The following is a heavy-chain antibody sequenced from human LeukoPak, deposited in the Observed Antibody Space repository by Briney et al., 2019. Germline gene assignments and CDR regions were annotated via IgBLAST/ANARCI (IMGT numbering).Heavy chain of an antibody. CDR3: ARDSYDSSGFLYAFDI. Sequence: SETLSLTCTVSGGSISSYYWSWIRQPPGKGLEWIGYIHNSGSTNYNPSLKSRVAISVDTSKNQFSLKLSSVTAADTAVYHCARDSYDSSGFLYAFDIWGQGTMVTVPS. CDR1: GGSISSYY. CDR2: IHNSGST. J-gene: IGHJ3*02. D-gene: IGHD3-22*01. V-gene: IGHV4-59*01.